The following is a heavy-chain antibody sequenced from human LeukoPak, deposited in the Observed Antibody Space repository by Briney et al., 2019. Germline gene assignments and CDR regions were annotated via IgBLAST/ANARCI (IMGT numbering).Heavy chain of an antibody. CDR1: GFTFSSYT. V-gene: IGHV3-21*01. Sequence: PGGSLRLSCAASGFTFSSYTMSWVRQAPGKGLEWVSSISSSSNYIYYADSVKGRFTISRDNAKNSLYLQMNSLRVEDTAFYYCARYYNNYGDWGQGTLVTVSS. J-gene: IGHJ4*02. D-gene: IGHD4-11*01. CDR3: ARYYNNYGD. CDR2: ISSSSNYI.